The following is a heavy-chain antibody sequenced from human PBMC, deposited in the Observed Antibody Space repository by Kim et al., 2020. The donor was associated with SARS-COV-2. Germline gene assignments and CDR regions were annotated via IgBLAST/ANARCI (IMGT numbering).Heavy chain of an antibody. CDR2: IIPILGTA. Sequence: SVKVSCKASGDTLSNYIITWVRQAPGQGLEWMGNIIPILGTANYAQKFQDRVTITADESTSTAYMELSSLTYDDTAVYYCAKQAGSHDALDIWGQGTMVAGSS. J-gene: IGHJ3*02. CDR1: GDTLSNYI. V-gene: IGHV1-69*08. CDR3: AKQAGSHDALDI. D-gene: IGHD3-10*01.